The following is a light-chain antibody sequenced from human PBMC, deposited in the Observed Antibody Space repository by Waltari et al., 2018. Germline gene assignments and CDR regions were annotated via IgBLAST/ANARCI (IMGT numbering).Light chain of an antibody. CDR2: DVS. CDR1: SSDVGGYNY. Sequence: QSALTQPASVSGSPGQSITISCTGTSSDVGGYNYVSWYPQHPGKAPKLLIYDVSNRPSGVSNRFSGSESGNTASLTISGLQAEDEADYYCSSYTSSSTVVFGGGTKLTVL. CDR3: SSYTSSSTVV. J-gene: IGLJ2*01. V-gene: IGLV2-14*03.